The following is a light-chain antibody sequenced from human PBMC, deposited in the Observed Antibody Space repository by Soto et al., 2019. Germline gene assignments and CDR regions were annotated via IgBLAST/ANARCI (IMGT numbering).Light chain of an antibody. J-gene: IGLJ1*01. CDR1: SSNIGSNT. CDR3: AAWEYSLNGLV. Sequence: QSVLTQPPSASGTPGQRVTISCSGSSSNIGSNTVNWYQQLPGTAPKLLIYNNSQRPSGGPDRFSASKSVTSASLAISGLQSDDEADYYCAAWEYSLNGLVFGTGTKVTVL. V-gene: IGLV1-44*01. CDR2: NNS.